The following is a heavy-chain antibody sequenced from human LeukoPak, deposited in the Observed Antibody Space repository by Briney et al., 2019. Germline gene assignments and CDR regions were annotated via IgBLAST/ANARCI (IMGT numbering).Heavy chain of an antibody. CDR3: ARAGRTSTGVFDN. V-gene: IGHV1-18*01. J-gene: IGHJ4*02. Sequence: ASVKVSCKASGGTFSSYAISWLRQAPGQGLEWMGWISTYNGDTKFAQNLQGRLTVTTDTSTRTVYMELRSLRSDDTAVYYCARAGRTSTGVFDNWGQGTLVTVSS. CDR1: GGTFSSYA. D-gene: IGHD2-2*01. CDR2: ISTYNGDT.